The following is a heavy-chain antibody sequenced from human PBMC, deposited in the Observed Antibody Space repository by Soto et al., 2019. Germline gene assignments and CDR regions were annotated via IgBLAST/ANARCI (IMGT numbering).Heavy chain of an antibody. CDR1: GFTFSNYA. V-gene: IGHV3-23*01. CDR2: LTSGGGS. CDR3: ARTDKFTSHSSGWANRFDY. J-gene: IGHJ4*02. Sequence: EVQLLESGGGLVQPGGSLRLFCAASGFTFSNYAMTWVRQAPGKGLEWVSTLTSGGGSYYGDTVRGRFTISSDNSKSTLYLQMNSLRAEDTAVYYCARTDKFTSHSSGWANRFDYWGQGTLVTVSS. D-gene: IGHD6-19*01.